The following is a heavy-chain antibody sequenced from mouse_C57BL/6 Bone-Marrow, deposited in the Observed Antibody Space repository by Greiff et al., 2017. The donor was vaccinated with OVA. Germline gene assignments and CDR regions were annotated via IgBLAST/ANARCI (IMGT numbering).Heavy chain of an antibody. CDR3: ARKGVVAPGFYAMDY. CDR1: GYTFTDHT. J-gene: IGHJ4*01. CDR2: IYPRDGST. V-gene: IGHV1-78*01. Sequence: VQLQQSDAELVKPGASVKLSCKVSGYTFTDHTIHWMKQRPEQGLEWIGYIYPRDGSTKYNEKFKGKATLTADKSSSTDYRQLNSLTSEDSTVDFCARKGVVAPGFYAMDYWGQGTSVTVSS. D-gene: IGHD1-1*01.